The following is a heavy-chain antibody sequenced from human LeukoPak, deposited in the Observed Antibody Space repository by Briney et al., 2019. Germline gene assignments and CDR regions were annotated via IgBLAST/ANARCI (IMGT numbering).Heavy chain of an antibody. J-gene: IGHJ4*02. D-gene: IGHD3-10*01. V-gene: IGHV4-38-2*02. CDR1: GYSISSGYY. Sequence: NTSETLSLTCTVSGYSISSGYYWGWIRQPPGKGLEWIGSIYHSGSTYYNPSLKSRVTISVDTSKNQFSLKLSSVTAADTAVYYCAREYGSGSYHTRWGQGTLVTVSS. CDR3: AREYGSGSYHTR. CDR2: IYHSGST.